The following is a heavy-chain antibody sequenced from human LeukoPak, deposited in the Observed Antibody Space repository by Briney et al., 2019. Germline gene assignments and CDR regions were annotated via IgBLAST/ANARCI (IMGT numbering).Heavy chain of an antibody. Sequence: PSETLSLTCTVSGGSIDITTYYWGWIRQPAGKGLEWIGRIHTSGSTNYNSSLKTRVAMSLDTSKNQSSLNLTSVTAADTAVYYCARETRESRYFDLWGRGTPVTVSS. CDR1: GGSIDITTYY. CDR3: ARETRESRYFDL. V-gene: IGHV4-4*07. J-gene: IGHJ2*01. CDR2: IHTSGST. D-gene: IGHD4-23*01.